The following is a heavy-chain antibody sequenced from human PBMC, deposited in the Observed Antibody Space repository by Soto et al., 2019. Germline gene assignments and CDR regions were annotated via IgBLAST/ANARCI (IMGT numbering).Heavy chain of an antibody. J-gene: IGHJ4*02. CDR3: ARGWSGWRVWLDY. CDR1: GGSFSGYY. V-gene: IGHV4-34*01. D-gene: IGHD6-19*01. Sequence: SETLSLTCAVYGGSFSGYYWSWIRQPPGKGLEWIGEVNHSGSTNYNPSLKSRVTISVDTSKNQFSLKLSSVTAADTAVYYCARGWSGWRVWLDYWGQGTLVTVSS. CDR2: VNHSGST.